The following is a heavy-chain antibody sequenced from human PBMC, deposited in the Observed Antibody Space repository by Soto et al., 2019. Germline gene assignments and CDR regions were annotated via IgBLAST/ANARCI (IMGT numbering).Heavy chain of an antibody. J-gene: IGHJ5*02. CDR1: GYTFTSYA. CDR3: ARAPRSSWYAP. V-gene: IGHV1-18*01. D-gene: IGHD6-13*01. CDR2: ISAYNGNT. Sequence: ASVKVSCKASGYTFTSYAITWVRQAPGQGLEWMGWISAYNGNTKYAQKLQGRVTMTTDTSTSTAYMELRSLRSDDTAVYYCARAPRSSWYAPWGQGTLVTVSS.